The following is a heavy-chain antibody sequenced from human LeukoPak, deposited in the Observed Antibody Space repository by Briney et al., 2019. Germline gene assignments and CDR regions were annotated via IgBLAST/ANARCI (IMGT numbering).Heavy chain of an antibody. CDR2: ITSSRSYI. J-gene: IGHJ4*02. Sequence: PGGSLRLSCAASGFTFSSYSMNWVRQAPGKGLEWVSSITSSRSYIYYADSVKGRFTISRDNAKNSLYLQVNSLRAEDTAVYYCARDQKSTLSSGYALDYWGQGTLVTVSS. V-gene: IGHV3-21*01. CDR1: GFTFSSYS. CDR3: ARDQKSTLSSGYALDY. D-gene: IGHD3-22*01.